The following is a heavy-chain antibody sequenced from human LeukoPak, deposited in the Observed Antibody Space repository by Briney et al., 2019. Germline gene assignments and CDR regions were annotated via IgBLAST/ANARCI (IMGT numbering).Heavy chain of an antibody. V-gene: IGHV3-30*02. CDR3: AKDASGYYYDSSGYLAGDYYYYMDV. J-gene: IGHJ6*03. CDR2: IRYDGGDK. CDR1: GFTFSSYG. Sequence: PGGSLRLSCAASGFTFSSYGTHWVRQAPGKGLEWVAFIRYDGGDKYYADSVKGRFTISRDNSKNTLYLQMNSLRAEDTAVYYCAKDASGYYYDSSGYLAGDYYYYMDVWGKGTTVTISS. D-gene: IGHD3-22*01.